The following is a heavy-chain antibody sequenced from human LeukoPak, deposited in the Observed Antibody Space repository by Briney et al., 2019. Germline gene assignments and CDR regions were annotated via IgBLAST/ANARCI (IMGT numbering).Heavy chain of an antibody. CDR1: GGSISSGDYY. CDR2: IYYSGST. CDR3: ARDRAMGVTYYYYGMDV. D-gene: IGHD3-10*01. Sequence: SETLSLTCTVSGGSISSGDYYWSWIRQPPGKGLEWIGYIYYSGSTYYNPSLKSRVTISVDTSKNQFSLKLSSVTAADTAVYYCARDRAMGVTYYYYGMDVWGQGTTVTVS. J-gene: IGHJ6*02. V-gene: IGHV4-30-4*01.